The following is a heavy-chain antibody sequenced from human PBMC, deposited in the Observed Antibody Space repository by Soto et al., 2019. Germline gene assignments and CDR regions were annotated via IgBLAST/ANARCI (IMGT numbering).Heavy chain of an antibody. CDR1: GFTFTSSA. V-gene: IGHV1-58*01. D-gene: IGHD3-3*01. CDR2: IVVGSGNT. Sequence: GASVKVSCKASGFTFTSSAVQWVRQARGQRLEWIGWIVVGSGNTNYAQKFQERVTITRDMSTSTAYMELSSLRSEDTAVYYCAADRESDGWSGYFTLDAFDIWGQGTMVTVAS. CDR3: AADRESDGWSGYFTLDAFDI. J-gene: IGHJ3*02.